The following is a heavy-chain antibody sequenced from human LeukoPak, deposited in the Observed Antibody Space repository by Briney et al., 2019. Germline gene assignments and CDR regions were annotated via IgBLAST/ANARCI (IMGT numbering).Heavy chain of an antibody. CDR3: AKLAKYFYGSETYYFFEH. Sequence: GGSLRLSCAASGFTFSSYEMNWVRQAPGKGLEWVSYITSSGSAIYYADSVKGRFTVSRDNAKNSLYLQMSSLRVEDTAMYYCAKLAKYFYGSETYYFFEHWGQGTPVTASS. J-gene: IGHJ4*02. CDR1: GFTFSSYE. D-gene: IGHD3-10*01. V-gene: IGHV3-48*03. CDR2: ITSSGSAI.